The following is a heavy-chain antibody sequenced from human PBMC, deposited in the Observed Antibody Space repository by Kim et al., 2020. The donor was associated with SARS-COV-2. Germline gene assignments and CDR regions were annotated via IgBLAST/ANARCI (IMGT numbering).Heavy chain of an antibody. J-gene: IGHJ4*02. V-gene: IGHV3-7*01. CDR2: IKQDGSEK. CDR3: ARVGYYDFFFDY. CDR1: GFTFSIYW. D-gene: IGHD3-3*01. Sequence: GGSLRLSCAASGFTFSIYWMSWVRQAPGKGLEWVANIKQDGSEKYYVDSVKGRFTISRDNAKNSLYLQVNSLRAEDTAVYYCARVGYYDFFFDYWGQGTLVTVSS.